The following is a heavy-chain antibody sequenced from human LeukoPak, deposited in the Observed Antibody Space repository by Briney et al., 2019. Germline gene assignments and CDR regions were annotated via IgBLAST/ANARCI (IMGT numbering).Heavy chain of an antibody. J-gene: IGHJ4*02. CDR2: ISGSGGST. V-gene: IGHV3-23*01. CDR3: AKGGSGWYVGLFDY. Sequence: PGGSLRLSCAASGFTFSSSAMSWVRQAPGKGLECVSVISGSGGSTYYADSVKGRFTISRDNSKSTLYLQMNSLRAEDTAVYYCAKGGSGWYVGLFDYWGQGTLVTVSS. D-gene: IGHD6-19*01. CDR1: GFTFSSSA.